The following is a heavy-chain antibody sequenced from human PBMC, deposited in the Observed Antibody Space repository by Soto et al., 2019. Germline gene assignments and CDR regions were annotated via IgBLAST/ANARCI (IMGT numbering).Heavy chain of an antibody. J-gene: IGHJ4*02. CDR1: GPSITSYF. Sequence: PETLSLTCSVSGPSITSYFWSWIRQPPGKGLEWIGYIYYRGSTNYNPSLKSRVTLSLDTSKNQFSLKLTSVTAADTAVYFCARFDQVSYYFDYWGQGTLVTVSS. V-gene: IGHV4-59*01. CDR3: ARFDQVSYYFDY. CDR2: IYYRGST.